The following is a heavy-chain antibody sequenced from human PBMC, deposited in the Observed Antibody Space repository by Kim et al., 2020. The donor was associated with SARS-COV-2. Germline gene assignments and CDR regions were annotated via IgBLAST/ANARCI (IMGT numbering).Heavy chain of an antibody. V-gene: IGHV1-3*01. CDR2: IDAANADT. D-gene: IGHD4-4*01. CDR3: ARSTGYY. Sequence: ASVKVSCKTSGYTFVSYHIHWVRQAPGQRLEWMGRIDAANADTKYSQKLQDRVTITRDTSASTVYMELSTLISEDTAVYYCARSTGYYWGQGTLVTVSS. J-gene: IGHJ4*02. CDR1: GYTFVSYH.